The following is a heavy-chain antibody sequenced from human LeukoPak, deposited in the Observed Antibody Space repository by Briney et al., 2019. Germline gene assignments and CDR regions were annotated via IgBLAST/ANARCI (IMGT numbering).Heavy chain of an antibody. CDR3: ARSGCSRTSCYFEY. CDR1: GFILSDYY. D-gene: IGHD2-2*01. CDR2: ISSSHTTL. Sequence: GGSLRLSCAASGFILSDYYMSWIRQAPGKGPEWISYISSSHTTLYYADSVKGRFTISRDNARNSLSLEMNTLRGEDTAVYYCARSGCSRTSCYFEYWGQGTLVTVSS. V-gene: IGHV3-11*01. J-gene: IGHJ4*02.